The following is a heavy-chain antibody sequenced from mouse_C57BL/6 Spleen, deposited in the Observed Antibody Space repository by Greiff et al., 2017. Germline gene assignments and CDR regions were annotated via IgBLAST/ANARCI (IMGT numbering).Heavy chain of an antibody. J-gene: IGHJ3*01. Sequence: VQLQQPGAELVMPGASVKLSCKASGYTFTSYWMHWVKQRPGQGLEWIGEIDPSDSYTNYNQKFKGKSTLTVDKSSSTAYMQLSSLTSEDSAVYYGARSGGSSPRLAYWGQGTLVTVSA. CDR3: ARSGGSSPRLAY. D-gene: IGHD1-1*01. CDR1: GYTFTSYW. CDR2: IDPSDSYT. V-gene: IGHV1-69*01.